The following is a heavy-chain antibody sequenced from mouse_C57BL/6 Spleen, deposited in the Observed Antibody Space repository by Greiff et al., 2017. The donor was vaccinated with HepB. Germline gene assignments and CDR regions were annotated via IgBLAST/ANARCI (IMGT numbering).Heavy chain of an antibody. V-gene: IGHV14-3*01. Sequence: VHVKQSVAELVRPGASVKLSCTASGFNIKNTYMHWVKQRPEQSLEWIGRIDPANGNTKYAPKFQGKATITADTSSNTAYLQLSSLTSEDTAIYYWAERDWDDAMDYWGQGTSVTVSS. J-gene: IGHJ4*01. CDR3: AERDWDDAMDY. CDR2: IDPANGNT. CDR1: GFNIKNTY. D-gene: IGHD4-1*01.